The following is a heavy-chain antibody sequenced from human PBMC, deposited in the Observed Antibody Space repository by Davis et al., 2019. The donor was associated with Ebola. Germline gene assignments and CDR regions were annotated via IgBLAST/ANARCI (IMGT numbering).Heavy chain of an antibody. CDR3: ARDVGGRAGY. V-gene: IGHV3-48*04. J-gene: IGHJ4*02. Sequence: GESLKISCAASGFTFSAFSMNWVRQAPGKGLEWISHISVDRGTTNYADSVRGRFTISRDNAKNTLFLQMNSLRADDTAVYYCARDVGGRAGYWGQGTLVTVSS. CDR2: ISVDRGTT. CDR1: GFTFSAFS.